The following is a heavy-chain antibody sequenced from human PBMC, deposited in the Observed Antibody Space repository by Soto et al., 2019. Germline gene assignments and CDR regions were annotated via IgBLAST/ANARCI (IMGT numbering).Heavy chain of an antibody. J-gene: IGHJ5*02. CDR3: ARGSRGDYET. V-gene: IGHV3-23*01. CDR2: IGLSGDT. D-gene: IGHD4-17*01. CDR1: GFTFSSSV. Sequence: GGSLRLSCAASGFTFSSSVMNWVRQAPGKGLEWVSTIGLSGDTFYADSVKGRFTISTDNSKNTLYLQMNSLRADDTAVYYCARGSRGDYETWGQGTLVTVSS.